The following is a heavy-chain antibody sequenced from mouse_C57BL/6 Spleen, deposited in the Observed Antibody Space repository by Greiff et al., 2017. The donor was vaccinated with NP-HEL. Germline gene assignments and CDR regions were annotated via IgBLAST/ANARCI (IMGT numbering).Heavy chain of an antibody. CDR2: IYPGDGDT. D-gene: IGHD4-1*01. J-gene: IGHJ2*01. CDR3: ASQANWGYYFDY. CDR1: GYAFSSYW. V-gene: IGHV1-80*01. Sequence: QVQLKQSGAELVKPGASVKISCKASGYAFSSYWMNWVKQRPGKGLEWIGQIYPGDGDTNYNGKFKGKATLTADKSSSTAYMQLSSLTSEDSAVYCWASQANWGYYFDYWGQGTTLTVSS.